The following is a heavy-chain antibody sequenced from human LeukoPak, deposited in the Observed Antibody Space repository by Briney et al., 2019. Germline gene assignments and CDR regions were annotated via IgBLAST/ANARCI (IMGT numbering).Heavy chain of an antibody. CDR2: IYYSGST. CDR3: AREMGVVTAHGIDV. Sequence: PSETLSLTCIVSGGSISSISSNNYHWGWIRQPPGKGLEWIGSIYYSGSTYYNPSLKSRVTISVDTSKNQFSLKLSSVTAADTALFYCAREMGVVTAHGIDVWGQGTTVTVSS. J-gene: IGHJ6*02. V-gene: IGHV4-39*02. D-gene: IGHD4-23*01. CDR1: GGSISSISSNNYH.